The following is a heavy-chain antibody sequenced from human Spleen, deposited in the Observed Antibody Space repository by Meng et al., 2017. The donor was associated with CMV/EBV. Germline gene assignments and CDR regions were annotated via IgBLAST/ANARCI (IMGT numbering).Heavy chain of an antibody. CDR1: GGTFSSYA. Sequence: ASVKVSCKASGGTFSSYAISWVRQAPGQGLEWMGWINPNSGGTNYAQKFQGRVTMTRDTSISTAYMELSRLRSDDTAVYYCARAGDGGLIAVAGTVYYYYGMDVWGQGTTVTVSS. V-gene: IGHV1-2*02. CDR2: INPNSGGT. CDR3: ARAGDGGLIAVAGTVYYYYGMDV. D-gene: IGHD6-19*01. J-gene: IGHJ6*02.